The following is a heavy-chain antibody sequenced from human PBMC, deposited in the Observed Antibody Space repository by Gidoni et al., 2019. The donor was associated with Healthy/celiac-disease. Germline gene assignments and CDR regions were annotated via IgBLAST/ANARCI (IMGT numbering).Heavy chain of an antibody. CDR3: ARHPAVDEDGDYEDYYGMDV. D-gene: IGHD4-17*01. V-gene: IGHV5-51*01. J-gene: IGHJ6*02. Sequence: QLVQSGAEVKKPGESLKISCKGSGYSFTSYWIGWVRQMPGKGLEWMGIIYPGDSDTRYSPSFQGQVTISADKSISTAYLQWSSLKASDTAMYYCARHPAVDEDGDYEDYYGMDVWGQGTTVTVSS. CDR2: IYPGDSDT. CDR1: GYSFTSYW.